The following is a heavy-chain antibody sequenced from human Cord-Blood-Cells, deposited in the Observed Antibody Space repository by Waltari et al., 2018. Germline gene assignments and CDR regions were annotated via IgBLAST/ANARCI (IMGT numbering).Heavy chain of an antibody. V-gene: IGHV4-34*01. Sequence: QVQLQQWGAGLLKPSETLSLTCAVYGGSFRGSYWSWIRHPPGKGLEWIGEINHSGSTNYNPSLKSRVTISVDTSKNQFSLKLSSVTAADTAVYYCARLGITGTTLYWYFDLWGRGTLVTVSS. CDR2: INHSGST. CDR1: GGSFRGSY. J-gene: IGHJ2*01. CDR3: ARLGITGTTLYWYFDL. D-gene: IGHD1-7*01.